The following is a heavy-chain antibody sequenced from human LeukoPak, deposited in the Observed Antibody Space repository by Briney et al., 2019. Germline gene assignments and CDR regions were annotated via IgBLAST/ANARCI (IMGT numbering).Heavy chain of an antibody. CDR3: AKDRYIIVTSDLDS. V-gene: IGHV3-23*01. Sequence: GGSLRLSCAASGFTFSSSAMSWVRQAPGKGLEWVSAISNNGGYTYYADSVKGRFTISRDNSKNTLYLQMNSLRVEDTAVYYCAKDRYIIVTSDLDSWGQGTLVTVSS. CDR1: GFTFSSSA. D-gene: IGHD2-21*01. CDR2: ISNNGGYT. J-gene: IGHJ4*02.